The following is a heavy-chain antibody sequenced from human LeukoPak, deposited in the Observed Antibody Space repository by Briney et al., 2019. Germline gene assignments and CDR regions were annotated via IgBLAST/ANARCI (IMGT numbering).Heavy chain of an antibody. J-gene: IGHJ4*02. Sequence: GGSLRLSCAVSGFNINNAWMSWVRQAPGKGLEWVGRIRSKIDGGATDYAAPVKGRFTISRDDSKNTLYLQINSLKIEDTAMYYCYTSITDYWGQGTLVTVSS. D-gene: IGHD2-21*01. CDR2: IRSKIDGGAT. CDR1: GFNINNAW. CDR3: YTSITDY. V-gene: IGHV3-15*07.